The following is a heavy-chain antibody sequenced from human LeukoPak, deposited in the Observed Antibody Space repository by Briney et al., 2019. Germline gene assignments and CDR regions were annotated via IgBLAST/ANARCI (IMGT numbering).Heavy chain of an antibody. Sequence: PGGSLRLXCAASGFTFSSYWMHWVRQASGKGLVWVSRINSDGSSTSYADSVKGRFTISRDNAKNTLYLQMNSLRAEDSAVYYCAREEEGYGDYAADYWGQGTLVTVSS. CDR3: AREEEGYGDYAADY. J-gene: IGHJ4*02. D-gene: IGHD4-17*01. CDR1: GFTFSSYW. V-gene: IGHV3-74*01. CDR2: INSDGSST.